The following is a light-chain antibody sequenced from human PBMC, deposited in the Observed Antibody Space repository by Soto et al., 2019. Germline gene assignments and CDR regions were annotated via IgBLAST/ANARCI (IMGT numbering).Light chain of an antibody. CDR1: SSDVGGSNY. J-gene: IGLJ1*01. V-gene: IGLV2-8*01. CDR3: SSYAGSNNFPYV. CDR2: EVS. Sequence: QSALTQPPSASGSPGQSVTISCTGTSSDVGGSNYVSWYRQHPGKAPKLMIYEVSKRPSGVPDRFSGSKSGNTASLTVSGLQAEDEADYYCSSYAGSNNFPYVFGSGTKVTVL.